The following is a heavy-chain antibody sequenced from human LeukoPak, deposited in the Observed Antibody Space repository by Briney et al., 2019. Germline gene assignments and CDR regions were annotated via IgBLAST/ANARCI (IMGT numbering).Heavy chain of an antibody. D-gene: IGHD6-19*01. V-gene: IGHV4-59*01. CDR2: IYYSGST. J-gene: IGHJ4*02. CDR1: GFTFSDYY. Sequence: GSLRLSCAASGFTFSDYYMSWIRQAPGKGLEWIGYIYYSGSTNYNPSLKSRVTISVDTSKNQFSLKLSSVTAADTAVYYCARGSYSSGCHYDYWGQGTLVTVSS. CDR3: ARGSYSSGCHYDY.